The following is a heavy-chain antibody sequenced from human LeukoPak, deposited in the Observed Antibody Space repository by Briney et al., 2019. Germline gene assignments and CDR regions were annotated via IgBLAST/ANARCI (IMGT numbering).Heavy chain of an antibody. Sequence: GGSLRLSCAASGFTVSGDYMSWVRQAPGKGLEWVSVIYSGGSTYYADSVKGRFTISRDNSKNTLYLQMNSLRAEDTAVYYCAKDRNRWFGESSFDYWGQGTLVTVSS. D-gene: IGHD3-10*01. CDR3: AKDRNRWFGESSFDY. J-gene: IGHJ4*02. CDR1: GFTVSGDY. V-gene: IGHV3-53*01. CDR2: IYSGGST.